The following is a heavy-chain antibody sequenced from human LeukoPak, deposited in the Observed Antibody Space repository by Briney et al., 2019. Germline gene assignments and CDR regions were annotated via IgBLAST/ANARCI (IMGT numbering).Heavy chain of an antibody. V-gene: IGHV3-43*02. J-gene: IGHJ4*02. CDR2: ISGAGGSI. D-gene: IGHD6-13*01. CDR3: AKEDYSSSWYALDY. CDR1: GFTFYDYA. Sequence: PGRSLRLSCAASGFTFYDYAIYWVRQGPGKGLEWVSVISGAGGSIYYADSVKGRFTISRDNSKNSLYLQMNSLRTEDTALYYCAKEDYSSSWYALDYWGQGTLVTVSS.